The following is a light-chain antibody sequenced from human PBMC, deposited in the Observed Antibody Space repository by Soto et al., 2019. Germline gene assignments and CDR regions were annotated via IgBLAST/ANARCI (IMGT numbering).Light chain of an antibody. CDR3: QSSDGRKAV. CDR2: ENN. Sequence: FLLTQPHSVSESPGKTVTISCTRSTGSIASNYVQWHQQRPGSAPTTVMFENNQRPSGVPDRFSGSIDSSSNSASLTISGLKPEDEADYYCQSSDGRKAVFGGGTQLTVL. V-gene: IGLV6-57*04. J-gene: IGLJ7*01. CDR1: TGSIASNY.